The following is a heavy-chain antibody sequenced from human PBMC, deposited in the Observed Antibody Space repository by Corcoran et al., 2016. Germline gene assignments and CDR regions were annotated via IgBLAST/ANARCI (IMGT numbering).Heavy chain of an antibody. Sequence: EVQLVESGGGLVQPGGSLRLSCAASGFTFSVYSMNWLRQAPGKGLEWVSYMTSDTNTIHYADSVRGRFTISRDNAKYSVYLQMNSLRHEDTAVYYCARSVAGNHDYWGPGTLVTVSS. D-gene: IGHD6-19*01. CDR1: GFTFSVYS. V-gene: IGHV3-48*02. J-gene: IGHJ4*02. CDR3: ARSVAGNHDY. CDR2: MTSDTNTI.